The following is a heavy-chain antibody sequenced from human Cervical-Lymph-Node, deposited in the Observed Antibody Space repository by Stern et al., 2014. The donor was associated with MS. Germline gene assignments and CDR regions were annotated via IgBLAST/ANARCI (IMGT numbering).Heavy chain of an antibody. D-gene: IGHD6-13*01. J-gene: IGHJ4*02. CDR1: GFTFSSYG. CDR3: ARDSYSSSWYNYFDY. V-gene: IGHV3-33*01. Sequence: QVQLVESGGGVVQPGRSLRLSCAASGFTFSSYGMHWVRPAPGKGLEWGAVIWYDGSNKFYADSVKGRFTISRDNSKNTLYLQMNSLRAEDTAVYYCARDSYSSSWYNYFDYWGQGTLVTVSS. CDR2: IWYDGSNK.